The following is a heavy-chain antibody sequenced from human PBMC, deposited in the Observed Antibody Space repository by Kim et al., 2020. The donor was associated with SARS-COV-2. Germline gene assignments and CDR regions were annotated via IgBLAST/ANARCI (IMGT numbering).Heavy chain of an antibody. CDR2: IYYSGST. CDR1: GGSISSSSYY. D-gene: IGHD5-12*01. CDR3: ARQPMRWLQLILVAKNPDAFDI. V-gene: IGHV4-39*01. J-gene: IGHJ3*02. Sequence: SETLSLTCTVSGGSISSSSYYWGWIRQPPGKGLEWIGSIYYSGSTYYNPSLKSRVTISVDTSKNQFSLKLSSVTAADTAVYYCARQPMRWLQLILVAKNPDAFDIWGQGTMVTVSS.